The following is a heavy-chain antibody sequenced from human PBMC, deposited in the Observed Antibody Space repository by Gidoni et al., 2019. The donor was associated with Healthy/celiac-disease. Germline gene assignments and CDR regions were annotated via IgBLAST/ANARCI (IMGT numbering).Heavy chain of an antibody. J-gene: IGHJ1*01. CDR1: GFTSRIYA. Sequence: EVQLLGSGGGLVKTGGSLRLACAAAGFTSRIYAMCWVRQAPGKGLEWVSAICGIGGSTYYADSVKGRFTISRDNSKNTLYLQMNSLRAEDTAVYYCAKDNSSWYTEYFQHWGQGTLVTVSS. V-gene: IGHV3-23*01. CDR3: AKDNSSWYTEYFQH. D-gene: IGHD6-13*01. CDR2: ICGIGGST.